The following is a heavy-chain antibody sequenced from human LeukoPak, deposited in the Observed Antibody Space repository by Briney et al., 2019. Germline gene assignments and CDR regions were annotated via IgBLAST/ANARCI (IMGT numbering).Heavy chain of an antibody. CDR3: ARAPAPKVWFGELVPYYYYYMDV. CDR1: GFTFSSYS. Sequence: PGGSLRLSCAASGFTFSSYSMNWVRQAPGKGLEWVSSISSSSSYIYYADSVKGRFTISRDNAKNSLYLQMNSLRAEDTAVYYCARAPAPKVWFGELVPYYYYYMDVWGKGTTVTVSS. V-gene: IGHV3-21*01. J-gene: IGHJ6*03. CDR2: ISSSSSYI. D-gene: IGHD3-10*01.